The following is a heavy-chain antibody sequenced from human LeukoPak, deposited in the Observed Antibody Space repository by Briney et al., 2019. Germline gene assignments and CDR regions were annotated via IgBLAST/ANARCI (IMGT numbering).Heavy chain of an antibody. CDR2: MNPNSGNT. J-gene: IGHJ6*02. D-gene: IGHD3-10*01. CDR1: GFMFTKYG. V-gene: IGHV1-8*01. Sequence: ASVKVSCKASGFMFTKYGISWVRQATGQGLEWMGWMNPNSGNTGYAQKFQGRVTMTRNTSISTAYMELSSLRSEDTAVYYCASVRFPYGMDVWGQGTTVTVSS. CDR3: ASVRFPYGMDV.